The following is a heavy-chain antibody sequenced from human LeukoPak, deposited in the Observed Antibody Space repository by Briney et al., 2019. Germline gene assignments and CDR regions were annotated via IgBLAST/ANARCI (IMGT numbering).Heavy chain of an antibody. CDR1: AFTFSSYG. J-gene: IGHJ4*02. D-gene: IGHD3-3*01. CDR2: IFHSGST. CDR3: AREFFGARAFQY. Sequence: GSLRLSCAASAFTFSSYGMHWVRQPPGKGLEWTGEIFHSGSTNYHPSLESRLTISMDKSKNSFSLRLTSVTAADTAVYYCAREFFGARAFQYWGQGILVTVSS. V-gene: IGHV4-4*02.